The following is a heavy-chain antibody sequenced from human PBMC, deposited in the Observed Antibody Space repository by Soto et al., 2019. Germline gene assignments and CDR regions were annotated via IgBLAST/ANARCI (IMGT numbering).Heavy chain of an antibody. Sequence: GGSLRLSCAASGFSFSTFGMHWVRQAPGKGLEWVAVISFDGKNKYYGDSVKGRFTISRDNSKNTLYLQMNSLRGEDTAVFYCEKDGPTRNDYGVAEPAGHIDYWGQGIQVTVSS. CDR3: EKDGPTRNDYGVAEPAGHIDY. V-gene: IGHV3-30*18. D-gene: IGHD4-17*01. CDR2: ISFDGKNK. CDR1: GFSFSTFG. J-gene: IGHJ4*02.